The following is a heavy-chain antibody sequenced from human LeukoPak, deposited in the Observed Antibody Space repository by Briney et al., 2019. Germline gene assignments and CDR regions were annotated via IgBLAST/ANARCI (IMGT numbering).Heavy chain of an antibody. D-gene: IGHD4-17*01. V-gene: IGHV4-39*01. Sequence: SETLSLTCTVSGGSITSSSYYWGWIRQPPGKGLEWIGSIYNSGSTYYNPSLKSRVTISADTSKNQFSLKLSSVTAADTAVYYCARRGVTTQSFDHWGQGTLVTVSS. J-gene: IGHJ4*02. CDR2: IYNSGST. CDR1: GGSITSSSYY. CDR3: ARRGVTTQSFDH.